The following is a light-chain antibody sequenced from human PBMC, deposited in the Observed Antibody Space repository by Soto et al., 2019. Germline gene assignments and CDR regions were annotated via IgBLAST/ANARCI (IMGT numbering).Light chain of an antibody. Sequence: QSALTQPASVSGSDGQSITISCTGTSSDVGAYTYVSWYQQRPGTAPKLMIYGVSNRPSGISNRFSGSKSGNTASLTISGLQAEDEADYYCCSYAGSDTMIFGGGTKLTVL. CDR3: CSYAGSDTMI. V-gene: IGLV2-14*01. CDR1: SSDVGAYTY. J-gene: IGLJ2*01. CDR2: GVS.